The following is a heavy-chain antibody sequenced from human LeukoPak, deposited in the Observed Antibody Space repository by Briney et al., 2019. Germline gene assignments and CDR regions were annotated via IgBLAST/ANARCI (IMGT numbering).Heavy chain of an antibody. CDR2: IGGRDGGT. CDR1: GFIFSNYA. D-gene: IGHD3-10*01. CDR3: FGGMDV. V-gene: IGHV3-23*01. Sequence: PGGSLRLSCAASGFIFSNYAMSWVRQAPGKGLEWVSAIGGRDGGTYYADSVKGRFTISRDNAKNSLYLQMNSLRAEDTAVYYCFGGMDVWGKGTTVTVSS. J-gene: IGHJ6*04.